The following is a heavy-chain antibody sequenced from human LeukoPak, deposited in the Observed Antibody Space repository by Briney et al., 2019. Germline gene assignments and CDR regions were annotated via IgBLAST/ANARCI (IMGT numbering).Heavy chain of an antibody. J-gene: IGHJ4*02. CDR1: GFTFSSYA. V-gene: IGHV3-23*01. Sequence: GGSLRLSCAASGFTFSSYAMTWVGQAPGKGLEWVSAISGSGGSTYHADSVKGRFTISRDNSKNMLYLQMNSLRAEDTAVYYCGKVRGSGGSCYDLDYWGQGTLVTVSS. CDR2: ISGSGGST. CDR3: GKVRGSGGSCYDLDY. D-gene: IGHD2-15*01.